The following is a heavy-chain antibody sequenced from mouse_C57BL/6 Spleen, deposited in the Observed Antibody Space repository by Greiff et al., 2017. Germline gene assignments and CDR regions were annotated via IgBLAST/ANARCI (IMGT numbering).Heavy chain of an antibody. Sequence: QVQLQQSGAELVKPGASVKISCKASGYAFSSYWMNWVKQRPGKGLEWIGQIYPGDGDTNYNGKCKGKATLTADKSSRPAYMQLLSLTSEDAAVYVCARLSTPYYSLDYWGQGTSVTVSS. CDR1: GYAFSSYW. V-gene: IGHV1-80*01. CDR3: ARLSTPYYSLDY. J-gene: IGHJ4*01. CDR2: IYPGDGDT.